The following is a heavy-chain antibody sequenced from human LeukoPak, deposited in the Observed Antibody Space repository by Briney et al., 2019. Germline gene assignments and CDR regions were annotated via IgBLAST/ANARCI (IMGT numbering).Heavy chain of an antibody. V-gene: IGHV4-39*07. CDR3: ARLRVRGYGYGPWEGPTWLDY. Sequence: SETLSLTCTVSGGSISSSTYYWGWIRQPPGKGLEWIGSMYYRGSTYYNPSLKSRVTISVDTSKNHFSLKLSSVTAADTAVYYCARLRVRGYGYGPWEGPTWLDYWGQGTLVTVSS. D-gene: IGHD5-18*01. J-gene: IGHJ4*02. CDR2: MYYRGST. CDR1: GGSISSSTYY.